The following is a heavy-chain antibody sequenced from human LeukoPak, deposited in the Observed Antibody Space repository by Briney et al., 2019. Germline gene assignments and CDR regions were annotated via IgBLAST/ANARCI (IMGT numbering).Heavy chain of an antibody. CDR2: ISSSDSTI. D-gene: IGHD3-22*01. Sequence: GGSLRLSCAASGFTFSSYSMNWVRQAPGKGLEWVSYISSSDSTIYYADSVKGRLTISRDNAKNSLYLQMSSLRAEDTAVYYCARHYYYDSGTYDYWGQGTLVTVSS. J-gene: IGHJ4*02. CDR3: ARHYYYDSGTYDY. CDR1: GFTFSSYS. V-gene: IGHV3-48*04.